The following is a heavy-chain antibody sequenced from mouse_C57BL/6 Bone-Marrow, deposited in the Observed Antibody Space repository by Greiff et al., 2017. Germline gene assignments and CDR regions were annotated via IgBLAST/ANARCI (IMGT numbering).Heavy chain of an antibody. CDR1: GYTFTSSW. V-gene: IGHV1-53*01. D-gene: IGHD1-1*01. Sequence: QVQLQQPGTELVKPGASVKLSCKASGYTFTSSWMHWVKQRPGQGLEWIGNINPSNGGTNYNEKFKSKATLTVDKSSSTAYMQLSSLTSEDSAVYYCARKGYYYGSSSYFDVWGTGTTVTVSS. J-gene: IGHJ1*03. CDR2: INPSNGGT. CDR3: ARKGYYYGSSSYFDV.